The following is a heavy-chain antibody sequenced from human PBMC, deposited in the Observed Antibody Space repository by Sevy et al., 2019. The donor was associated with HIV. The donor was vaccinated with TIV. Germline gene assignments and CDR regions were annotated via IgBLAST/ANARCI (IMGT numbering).Heavy chain of an antibody. J-gene: IGHJ6*02. V-gene: IGHV1-2*02. Sequence: ASVKVSCKASGYTFTGYYMHWVRQAPGQGLKWMGWINPNSGGTNYAQKFQGRVTMTRDTSISTAYMELSRLRSDDTAVYYCARGGYDRHYYYYGMDVWGQGTTVTVSS. CDR3: ARGGYDRHYYYYGMDV. D-gene: IGHD5-12*01. CDR2: INPNSGGT. CDR1: GYTFTGYY.